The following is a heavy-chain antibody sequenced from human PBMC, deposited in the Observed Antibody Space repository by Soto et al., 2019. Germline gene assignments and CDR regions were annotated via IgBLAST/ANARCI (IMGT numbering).Heavy chain of an antibody. D-gene: IGHD1-1*01. CDR3: ARGSWDDVTGHYYMDV. V-gene: IGHV6-1*01. J-gene: IGHJ6*03. CDR1: GDSVSSNSAA. Sequence: SQTLSLTCDISGDSVSSNSAAWNWIRQTPSRGLEWLGRTYYRSKWYINYAVSVKSRITVNPDTSKNQFSLQLNSVTPEDTAVYYCARGSWDDVTGHYYMDVWGKGTTVTISS. CDR2: TYYRSKWYI.